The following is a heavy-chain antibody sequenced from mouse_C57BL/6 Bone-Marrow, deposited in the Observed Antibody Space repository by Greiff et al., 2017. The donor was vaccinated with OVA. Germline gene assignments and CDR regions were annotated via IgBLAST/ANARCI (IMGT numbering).Heavy chain of an antibody. J-gene: IGHJ4*01. Sequence: EVKVEASGGGLVQPGGSLKLSCAASGFTFSDYYMYWVRQTPEKRLEWVAYISNGGGSTYYPDTVKGRFTISRDNAKNTLYLQMSRLKSEDTAMYYCARQNYGPSMDYWGQGTSVTVSS. CDR1: GFTFSDYY. V-gene: IGHV5-12*01. CDR2: ISNGGGST. CDR3: ARQNYGPSMDY. D-gene: IGHD1-2*01.